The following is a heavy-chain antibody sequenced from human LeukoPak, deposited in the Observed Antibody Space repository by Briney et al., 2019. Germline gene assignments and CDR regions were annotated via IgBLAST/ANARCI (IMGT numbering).Heavy chain of an antibody. D-gene: IGHD6-19*01. CDR2: IYHSGST. CDR1: GGSISSSNR. V-gene: IGHV4-4*02. CDR3: AREVPYSSGWYHLQYYYYYYMDV. J-gene: IGHJ6*03. Sequence: PSETLSLTCAVSGGSISSSNRWSWVRQPPGKGLEWIGEIYHSGSTNYNPSLKSRVTISVDKSKNQFSLKLSSVTAADTAVYYCAREVPYSSGWYHLQYYYYYYMDVWGKGTTVTISS.